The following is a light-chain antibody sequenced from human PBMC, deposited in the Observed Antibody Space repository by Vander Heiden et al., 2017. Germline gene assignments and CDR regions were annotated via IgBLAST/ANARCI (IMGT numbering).Light chain of an antibody. CDR3: SSYTSSSTLEV. CDR2: DVS. V-gene: IGLV2-14*01. J-gene: IGLJ1*01. CDR1: SSDVGGYNY. Sequence: QSALTQPASVSGSPGQSITISCTGTSSDVGGYNYVSWYQQHPGKATKLMIYDVSNRPSGVSNRFSGSKSGNTDSLTISGLQAEDEADYYCSSYTSSSTLEVFGTGTKVTVL.